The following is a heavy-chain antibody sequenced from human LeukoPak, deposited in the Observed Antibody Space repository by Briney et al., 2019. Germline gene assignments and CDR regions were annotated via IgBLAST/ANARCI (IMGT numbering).Heavy chain of an antibody. D-gene: IGHD2-8*01. V-gene: IGHV3-21*01. CDR3: ASGLGYCTNGVCHYY. CDR1: GFTFSSYS. J-gene: IGHJ4*02. CDR2: ISSSSSYI. Sequence: GGSLRLSCAASGFTFSSYSMNWVRQAPGKGLEWVSSISSSSSYIYYADSVKGRFTISRDNAKNSLYLQMNSLRAEDTAVYYCASGLGYCTNGVCHYYWGQGTLVTVSS.